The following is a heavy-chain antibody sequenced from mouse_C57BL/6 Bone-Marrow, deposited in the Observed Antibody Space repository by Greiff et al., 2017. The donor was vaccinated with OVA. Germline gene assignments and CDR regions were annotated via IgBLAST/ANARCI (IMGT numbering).Heavy chain of an antibody. D-gene: IGHD4-1*01. Sequence: QVHVKQPGAELVKPGASVKLSCKASGYTFTSYWMHWVKQRPGQGLEWIGMIHPNSGSTNYNEKFKSKATLTVDKSSSTAYMQLSSLTSEDSAVYYCARTGTVYYYAMDYWGQGTSVTVSS. J-gene: IGHJ4*01. CDR1: GYTFTSYW. V-gene: IGHV1-64*01. CDR3: ARTGTVYYYAMDY. CDR2: IHPNSGST.